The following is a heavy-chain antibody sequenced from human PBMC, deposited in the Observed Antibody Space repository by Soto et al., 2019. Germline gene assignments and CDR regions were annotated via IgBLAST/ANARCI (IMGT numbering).Heavy chain of an antibody. J-gene: IGHJ6*02. Sequence: QVHLVQSGAEVKKPGSSVRVSCKTSGGTFSSYSFTWVRQAPGQGLEWMGEIIPILNTANFAQKFQSRDTITADEPTSTVYMDLSSLSPDDTAVYYCARVDYDSTYGFYYYGLDVWGQGTTVTVSS. CDR2: IIPILNTA. CDR3: ARVDYDSTYGFYYYGLDV. V-gene: IGHV1-69*01. CDR1: GGTFSSYS. D-gene: IGHD3-10*01.